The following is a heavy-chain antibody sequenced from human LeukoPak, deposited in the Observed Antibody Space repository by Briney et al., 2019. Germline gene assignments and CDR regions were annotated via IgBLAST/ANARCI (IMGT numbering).Heavy chain of an antibody. CDR1: GGSMSRDY. CDR3: ARDRGLDT. D-gene: IGHD1-26*01. V-gene: IGHV4-4*07. CDR2: IYSTGSA. J-gene: IGHJ5*02. Sequence: SDTLSLTCSVAGGSMSRDYWNWIRQPAGKGLEWIGRIYSTGSADYNPSLQSRVTMSVDTSKNEFSLRLTSVTAPDTAIYYCARDRGLDTWGQGTLVTVSS.